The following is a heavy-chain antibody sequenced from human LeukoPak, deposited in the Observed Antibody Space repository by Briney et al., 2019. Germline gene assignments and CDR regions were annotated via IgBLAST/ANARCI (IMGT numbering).Heavy chain of an antibody. CDR1: GFTFSSYS. J-gene: IGHJ4*02. CDR2: ISSSSSTI. Sequence: PGGSLRLSCAASGFTFSSYSMNWVRRAPGKGLEWVSYISSSSSTIYYADSVKGRFTISRDNAKNSLYLQMNSLRAEDTAVYYCARDGSGYSGPQQGGFDYWGQGTLVTVSS. D-gene: IGHD5-12*01. CDR3: ARDGSGYSGPQQGGFDY. V-gene: IGHV3-48*04.